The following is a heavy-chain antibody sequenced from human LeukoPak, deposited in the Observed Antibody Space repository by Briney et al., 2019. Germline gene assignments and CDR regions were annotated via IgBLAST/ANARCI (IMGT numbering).Heavy chain of an antibody. Sequence: SETLSLTCAVYGGSFSGYYWSWIRQPPGKGLEWIGEINHSGSTNYNPSLKSRVTISVDTSKNQFSLKLSSVTAADTAVYYCATDGYVWGSYATNWGQGTLVTVSS. CDR3: ATDGYVWGSYATN. CDR2: INHSGST. V-gene: IGHV4-34*01. CDR1: GGSFSGYY. J-gene: IGHJ4*02. D-gene: IGHD3-16*01.